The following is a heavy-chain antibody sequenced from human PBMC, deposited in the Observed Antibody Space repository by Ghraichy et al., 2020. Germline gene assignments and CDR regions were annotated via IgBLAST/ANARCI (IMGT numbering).Heavy chain of an antibody. Sequence: LTCAASGFTFDDYAMHWVRQAPGKGLEWVSLISGDGGSTYYADSVKGRFTISRDNSKNSLYLQMNSLRTEDTALYYCAKVGQRLRHPAFDYWGQGTLVTVSS. V-gene: IGHV3-43*02. D-gene: IGHD6-25*01. J-gene: IGHJ4*02. CDR1: GFTFDDYA. CDR3: AKVGQRLRHPAFDY. CDR2: ISGDGGST.